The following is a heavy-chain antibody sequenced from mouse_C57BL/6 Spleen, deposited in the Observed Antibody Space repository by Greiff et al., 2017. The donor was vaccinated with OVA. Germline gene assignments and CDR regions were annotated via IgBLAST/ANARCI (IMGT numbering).Heavy chain of an antibody. J-gene: IGHJ4*01. Sequence: QVQLQQPGAELVKPGASVKLSCKASGYTFTSYWMHWVKQRPGRGLEWIGRIDPKSGGTKYNEKFKGKATLTVDKPSSTAYMQLSSLTSEDSAVYYCARRDYDYGPYAMDYWGQGTSVTVSS. CDR3: ARRDYDYGPYAMDY. D-gene: IGHD2-4*01. CDR2: IDPKSGGT. CDR1: GYTFTSYW. V-gene: IGHV1-72*01.